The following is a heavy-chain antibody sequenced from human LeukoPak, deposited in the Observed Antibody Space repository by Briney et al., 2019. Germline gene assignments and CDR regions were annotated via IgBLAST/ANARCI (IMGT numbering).Heavy chain of an antibody. CDR2: IYYSGST. Sequence: PSETLSLTCTVSGGSISSYYWSWIRQPPGKGLEWIGYIYYSGSTNYNPSLKSRVTISVDTSKNQYSLKLSSVTAADTAVYYCARSIAVAPLLFGPWGQGTLVTVSS. V-gene: IGHV4-59*01. CDR1: GGSISSYY. CDR3: ARSIAVAPLLFGP. J-gene: IGHJ5*02. D-gene: IGHD6-19*01.